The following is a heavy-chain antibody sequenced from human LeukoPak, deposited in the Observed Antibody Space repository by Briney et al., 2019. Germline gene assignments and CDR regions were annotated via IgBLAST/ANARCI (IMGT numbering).Heavy chain of an antibody. Sequence: SETLSLTCAVYGGSFSGYYWSWIRQPPGKGLEWIGEINHSGSTNYNPSLKSRVTISVDTSKNQFSLKLSSVTAADTAVYYCARLLTAAALTDAFDIWGQGTMVTVSS. CDR3: ARLLTAAALTDAFDI. D-gene: IGHD2-2*01. CDR2: INHSGST. CDR1: GGSFSGYY. V-gene: IGHV4-34*01. J-gene: IGHJ3*02.